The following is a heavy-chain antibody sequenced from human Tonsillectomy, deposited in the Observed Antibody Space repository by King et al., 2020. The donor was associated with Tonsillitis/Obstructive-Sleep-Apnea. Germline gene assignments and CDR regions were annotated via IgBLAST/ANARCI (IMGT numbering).Heavy chain of an antibody. CDR2: IKSKTDGGTT. J-gene: IGHJ4*02. Sequence: QLVQSGGGLVKPGGSLRLSCAASGFTFINAWMSWVRQAPGKGLEWVGRIKSKTDGGTTDYAAPVKGRFTISRDDSKNTLYLQMNSLKTEDTAVYYCTTGYCTNGVCYSPDYWGQGTLVTVSS. CDR3: TTGYCTNGVCYSPDY. CDR1: GFTFINAW. V-gene: IGHV3-15*01. D-gene: IGHD2-8*01.